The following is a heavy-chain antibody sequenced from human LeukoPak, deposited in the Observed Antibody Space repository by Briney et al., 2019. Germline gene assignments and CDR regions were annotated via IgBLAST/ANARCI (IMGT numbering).Heavy chain of an antibody. Sequence: GGSLRLSCAASGFTFSSYWMSWVRQAPGKGLEWVANIKQDGSEKYYVDSVKGRFTISRDNSKNTLYLQMNSLRAEDTAVYYCARGAAAGLPLGYWGQGTLVTVSS. CDR2: IKQDGSEK. CDR1: GFTFSSYW. J-gene: IGHJ4*02. V-gene: IGHV3-7*01. D-gene: IGHD6-13*01. CDR3: ARGAAAGLPLGY.